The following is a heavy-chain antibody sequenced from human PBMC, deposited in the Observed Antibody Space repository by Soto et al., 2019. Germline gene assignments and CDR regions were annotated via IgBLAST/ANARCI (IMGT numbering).Heavy chain of an antibody. V-gene: IGHV1-2*04. CDR2: INPNSGGT. D-gene: IGHD3-3*01. Sequence: ASVKVSCKASGYTFTGYYMHWVRQAPGQGLEWMGWINPNSGGTNYAQKFQGWVTMTRDTSISTAYMELSRLRSDDTAVYYCARGTWSGYPIYYYYMDVWGKGTTVTVSS. J-gene: IGHJ6*03. CDR3: ARGTWSGYPIYYYYMDV. CDR1: GYTFTGYY.